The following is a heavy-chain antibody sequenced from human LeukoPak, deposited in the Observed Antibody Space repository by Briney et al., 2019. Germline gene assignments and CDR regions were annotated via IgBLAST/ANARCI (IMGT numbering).Heavy chain of an antibody. CDR3: TMIGFDY. D-gene: IGHD3-22*01. CDR2: ISSNANSNAT. V-gene: IGHV3-73*01. Sequence: PGGSLRLSCAASGFTFSGSAMHWVRQASGKGLEWVGRISSNANSNATAYAAPVKGSFTISRDDSKNTAYLQMNSLKTEDTAVDYSTMIGFDYWGQGTLVTVSS. CDR1: GFTFSGSA. J-gene: IGHJ4*02.